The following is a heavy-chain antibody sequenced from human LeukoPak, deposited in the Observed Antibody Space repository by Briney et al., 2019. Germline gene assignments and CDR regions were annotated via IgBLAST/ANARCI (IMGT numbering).Heavy chain of an antibody. Sequence: PSETLSLTCAVYGGSFSGYYWSWIRQPPGKGLEWIGEINHSGSTNYNPSLKSRVTISVDTSKNQFSLKLSSVTAADTAVYYCARLAGYYYGSGSYWGQGTLDTVSS. CDR1: GGSFSGYY. D-gene: IGHD3-10*01. J-gene: IGHJ4*02. CDR3: ARLAGYYYGSGSY. V-gene: IGHV4-34*01. CDR2: INHSGST.